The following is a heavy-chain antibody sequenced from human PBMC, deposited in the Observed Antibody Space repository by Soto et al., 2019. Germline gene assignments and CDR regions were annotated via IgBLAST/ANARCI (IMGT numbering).Heavy chain of an antibody. CDR2: IYYSGCT. Sequence: SETLSLTCTVSGGSISSSNWWSWVRQPPGKGLEWIGEIYYSGCTNYNPSLKSRVTISVDTSKNQFSLKLSSVTAADTAVYYCAGMWSGSDYYDSSGYYQIDYWGQGTLVTVSS. J-gene: IGHJ4*02. CDR1: GGSISSSNW. V-gene: IGHV4-4*02. CDR3: AGMWSGSDYYDSSGYYQIDY. D-gene: IGHD3-22*01.